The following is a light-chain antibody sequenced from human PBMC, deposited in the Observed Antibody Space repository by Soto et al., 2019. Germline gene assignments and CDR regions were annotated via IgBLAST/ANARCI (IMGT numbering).Light chain of an antibody. V-gene: IGKV1-39*01. J-gene: IGKJ5*01. CDR2: GAS. CDR3: QQTYTTPEIT. CDR1: QSISIY. Sequence: DIQMTQSPSSLSASVGDRVTITCRSSQSISIYLNWYQLKPGKAPNILMYGASYLKSGFPTRFSGSGSGTDFTLTISSLQPEDFAIYSCQQTYTTPEITFGQGTRLENK.